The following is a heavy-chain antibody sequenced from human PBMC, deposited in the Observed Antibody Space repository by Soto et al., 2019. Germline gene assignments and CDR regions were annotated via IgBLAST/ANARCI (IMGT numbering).Heavy chain of an antibody. CDR2: IYHAGSP. Sequence: HLQESGPGLVKPSGTLSLTCGVSGGSVISSSWWTWVRQSPEKGLEWIGEIYHAGSPNYNPSFQSRINISLDRSKNTFSLRLTSVTAAGAAIYYCARGSSFRGDFDVWGQGTTVTVSS. D-gene: IGHD2-21*01. CDR1: GGSVISSSW. V-gene: IGHV4-4*02. J-gene: IGHJ3*01. CDR3: ARGSSFRGDFDV.